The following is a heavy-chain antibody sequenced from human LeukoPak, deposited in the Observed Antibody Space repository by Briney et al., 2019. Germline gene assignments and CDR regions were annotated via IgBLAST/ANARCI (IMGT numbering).Heavy chain of an antibody. V-gene: IGHV4-61*02. CDR1: GGSISSGSYY. J-gene: IGHJ4*02. Sequence: SETLSLTCTVSGGSISSGSYYWSWIRQPAGKGLEWIGRIYTSGSTNYNPSLKSRVTISVDTSKNQFSLKLSSVTAADTAVYYCVSWKGKIGYDYWGQGTLVTVSS. D-gene: IGHD3-22*01. CDR3: VSWKGKIGYDY. CDR2: IYTSGST.